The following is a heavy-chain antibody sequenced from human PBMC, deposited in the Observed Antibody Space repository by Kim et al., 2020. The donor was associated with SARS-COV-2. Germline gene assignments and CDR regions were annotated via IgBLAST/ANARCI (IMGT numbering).Heavy chain of an antibody. V-gene: IGHV3-48*02. D-gene: IGHD6-6*01. CDR3: ARSIAARYFDY. CDR2: ISSSSTI. CDR1: GFTFSSYS. J-gene: IGHJ4*02. Sequence: GGSLRLSCAASGFTFSSYSMNWVRQAPGKGLEWVSYISSSSTIYYADSVKGRFTISRDNAKNSLYLQMNSLRDEDTAVYYCARSIAARYFDYWGQGTLVT.